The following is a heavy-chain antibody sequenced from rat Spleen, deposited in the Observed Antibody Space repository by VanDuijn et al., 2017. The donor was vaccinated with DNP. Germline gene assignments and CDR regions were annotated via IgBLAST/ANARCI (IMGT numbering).Heavy chain of an antibody. Sequence: EVQLVESGGGLVQPGRSLQLSCAASGFTFSNYDIVWVRQTPTKGLEWVASISTSGGNTYYRDSVKGRFTVSRYNANNILYLQMDSLRSEDTATYYWTRLILRVWGAMDAWGQGTSVTVSS. V-gene: IGHV5S13*01. CDR2: ISTSGGNT. D-gene: IGHD1-7*01. J-gene: IGHJ4*01. CDR3: TRLILRVWGAMDA. CDR1: GFTFSNYD.